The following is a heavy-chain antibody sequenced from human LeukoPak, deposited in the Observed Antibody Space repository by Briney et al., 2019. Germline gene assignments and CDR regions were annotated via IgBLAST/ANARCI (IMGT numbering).Heavy chain of an antibody. V-gene: IGHV1-2*02. D-gene: IGHD3-22*01. CDR3: ARGARPYYYDSSGYYDY. Sequence: ASVKVSCKASGYTFTGYYMHWVRQAPGQGLEWMGWINPNSGGTNYAQKFQGRVTMTRDTSISTAYMELSRLRSDDTAVYYCARGARPYYYDSSGYYDYWGQGTLVTVSS. CDR1: GYTFTGYY. J-gene: IGHJ4*02. CDR2: INPNSGGT.